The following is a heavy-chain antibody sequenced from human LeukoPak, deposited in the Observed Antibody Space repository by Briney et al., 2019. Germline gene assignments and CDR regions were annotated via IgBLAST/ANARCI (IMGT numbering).Heavy chain of an antibody. Sequence: GGSLRLSCAASGFTFSSYAMSWVRQAPGKGLEWVSAISGSRGSTYYADSVKGRFTISRDNSKNTLYLQMNSLRAEDTAVYYCAKDDSRMGDFDYWGQGTLVTVSS. CDR1: GFTFSSYA. V-gene: IGHV3-23*01. CDR2: ISGSRGST. D-gene: IGHD3-22*01. J-gene: IGHJ4*02. CDR3: AKDDSRMGDFDY.